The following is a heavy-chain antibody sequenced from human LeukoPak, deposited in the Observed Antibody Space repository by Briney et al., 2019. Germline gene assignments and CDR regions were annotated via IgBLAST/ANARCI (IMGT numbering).Heavy chain of an antibody. D-gene: IGHD2-15*01. V-gene: IGHV3-15*01. J-gene: IGHJ4*02. Sequence: GGSQRLSCAASGFTFSNAWMSWVRQAPGKGLEWVGRIKSKTDGGTTDYATPVKGRFTISRDDSKNTLYLQMNSLKTEDTAVYYCTTGGVVVVVAATLADYWGQGTLVTVSS. CDR2: IKSKTDGGTT. CDR3: TTGGVVVVVAATLADY. CDR1: GFTFSNAW.